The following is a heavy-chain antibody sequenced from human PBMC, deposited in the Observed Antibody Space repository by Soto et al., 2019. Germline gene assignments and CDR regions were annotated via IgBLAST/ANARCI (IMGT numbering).Heavy chain of an antibody. Sequence: VQLVESGGGLVKPGGSLRLSCAASGFTFSNYNMNWVRQAPGKGLEWVSSISSSSTFKNYADSVKGRFTISRDNDKNSVYLHMSSLGAEDTAVYYCARDPPLSMIVVVGVDDFWGQGTLVTVSS. D-gene: IGHD3-22*01. CDR1: GFTFSNYN. CDR3: ARDPPLSMIVVVGVDDF. CDR2: ISSSSTFK. J-gene: IGHJ4*02. V-gene: IGHV3-21*02.